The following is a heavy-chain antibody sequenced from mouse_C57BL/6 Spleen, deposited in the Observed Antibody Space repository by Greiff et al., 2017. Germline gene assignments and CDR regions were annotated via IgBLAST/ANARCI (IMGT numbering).Heavy chain of an antibody. CDR2: IYPGSGNT. D-gene: IGHD2-4*01. J-gene: IGHJ1*03. CDR3: ARYYDYDGYFDV. Sequence: VQLQQSGAELVRPGASVKLSCKASGYTFTDYYINWVKQRPGQGLEWIARIYPGSGNTYYNEKFKGKATLTAEKSSSTAYMQLSSLTSEDSAVYFCARYYDYDGYFDVWGTGTTVTVSS. CDR1: GYTFTDYY. V-gene: IGHV1-76*01.